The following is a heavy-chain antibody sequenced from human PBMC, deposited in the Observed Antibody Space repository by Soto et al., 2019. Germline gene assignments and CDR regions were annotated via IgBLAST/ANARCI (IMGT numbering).Heavy chain of an antibody. D-gene: IGHD3-9*01. Sequence: EVQLLESGGGLAQPGGSLRLSCAASGFSFSYYSMSWVRQAPGKGLEWVSSISGSGANTYYADSVKGRFSISRDNSKNTLSLQPNSRRSKDTAEKSCAKHLAHYESGYFRWLDAWGQGTLFTVSS. CDR1: GFSFSYYS. V-gene: IGHV3-23*01. J-gene: IGHJ5*02. CDR2: ISGSGANT. CDR3: AKHLAHYESGYFRWLDA.